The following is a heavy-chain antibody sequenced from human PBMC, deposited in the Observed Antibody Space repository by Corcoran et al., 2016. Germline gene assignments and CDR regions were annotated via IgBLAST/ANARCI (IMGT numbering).Heavy chain of an antibody. CDR1: GFIFRSYW. CDR2: IKQDGSEI. D-gene: IGHD7-27*01. V-gene: IGHV3-7*01. J-gene: IGHJ4*02. CDR3: ARDLTPDY. Sequence: EVQLVESGGGLVQPGGSLRLSCAASGFIFRSYWMTWVRQAPGKGLEWVANIKQDGSEIYYLDSVKGRFTSSRDNAKNSLYLRMNSLRVEDTALYYCARDLTPDYWGQGTLVTVSS.